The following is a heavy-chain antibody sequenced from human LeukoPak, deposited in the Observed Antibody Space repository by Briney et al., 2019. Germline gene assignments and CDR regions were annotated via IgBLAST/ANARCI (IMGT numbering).Heavy chain of an antibody. D-gene: IGHD6-19*01. CDR1: GFTFSSYA. CDR3: AKGEQWLYSEYFQH. V-gene: IGHV3-23*01. CDR2: ISGSGGST. Sequence: GGSLRLSCAASGFTFSSYAMSWVRQAPGKGLERVSAISGSGGSTYYADSVKGRFTISRDNSMNTLYLQMNSLRAEDTAVYYCAKGEQWLYSEYFQHWGQGTLVTVSS. J-gene: IGHJ1*01.